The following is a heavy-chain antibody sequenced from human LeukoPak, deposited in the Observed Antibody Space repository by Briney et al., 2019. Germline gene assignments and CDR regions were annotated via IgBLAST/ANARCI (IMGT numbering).Heavy chain of an antibody. Sequence: GASVKVSCKASGYAYTTYGISWVRQAPGQGLEWMGRINPNSGGTNYAQKFQGRVTMTRDTSISTAYMELSRLRSDDTAVYYCARRAYSGSYGWAFYFDYWGQGTLVTVSS. V-gene: IGHV1-2*06. CDR3: ARRAYSGSYGWAFYFDY. D-gene: IGHD1-26*01. CDR1: GYAYTTYG. CDR2: INPNSGGT. J-gene: IGHJ4*02.